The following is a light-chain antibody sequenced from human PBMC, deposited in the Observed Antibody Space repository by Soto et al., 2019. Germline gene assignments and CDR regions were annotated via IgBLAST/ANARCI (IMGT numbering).Light chain of an antibody. CDR2: KAS. J-gene: IGKJ1*01. V-gene: IGKV1-5*03. CDR1: QSISSW. CDR3: QQYNSYPWT. Sequence: DIQMTQSPSTLSASVGDRVNITCRASQSISSWLAWYQQKPGKAPKLLIYKASSLESGVPSRFSGSGSGTEFTLTISSLKPDDFATYYCQQYNSYPWTFGQGTKVEIK.